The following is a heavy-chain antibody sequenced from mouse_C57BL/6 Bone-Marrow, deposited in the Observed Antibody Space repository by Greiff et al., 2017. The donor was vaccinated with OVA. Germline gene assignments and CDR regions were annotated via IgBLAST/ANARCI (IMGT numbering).Heavy chain of an antibody. D-gene: IGHD2-4*01. Sequence: VQLQQSGPELVKPGASVKISCKASGYSFTGYYMNWVKQSPEKSLEWIGEINPSTGGTTYNQKFKAKATLTVDKSSSTAYMQLKSLTSEDSAVYYCARTLYYDYPHWYFDVWGTGTTVTVSS. CDR2: INPSTGGT. CDR1: GYSFTGYY. CDR3: ARTLYYDYPHWYFDV. V-gene: IGHV1-42*01. J-gene: IGHJ1*03.